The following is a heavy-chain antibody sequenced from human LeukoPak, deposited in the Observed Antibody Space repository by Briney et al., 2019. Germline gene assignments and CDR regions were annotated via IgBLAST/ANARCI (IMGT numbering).Heavy chain of an antibody. CDR1: GGSISSGDYY. Sequence: PSLTLSLTCTVSGGSISSGDYYWSWIRQPPGKGLEWIGYIYYSGSTYYNPSLKSRVTISVDTSKNQFSLKLSSVTAADTAVYYCARDLHTPGDYGDYGSPPNWFDPWGQGTLVTVSS. D-gene: IGHD4-17*01. CDR3: ARDLHTPGDYGDYGSPPNWFDP. V-gene: IGHV4-30-4*08. J-gene: IGHJ5*02. CDR2: IYYSGST.